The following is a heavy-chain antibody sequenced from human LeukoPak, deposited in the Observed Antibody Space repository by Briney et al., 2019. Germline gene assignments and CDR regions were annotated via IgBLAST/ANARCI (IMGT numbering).Heavy chain of an antibody. Sequence: PSETLSLTCSVSGGSITNYYWSWIRQSPGKGLEWIGFIYNTGRTNYNPSLQSRVTMSIDKSKNQFSLKLSSVTAADTAVYYCARQGELAIDYWGQGTLVTVSS. CDR3: ARQGELAIDY. J-gene: IGHJ4*02. CDR1: GGSITNYY. V-gene: IGHV4-59*08. CDR2: IYNTGRT. D-gene: IGHD1-26*01.